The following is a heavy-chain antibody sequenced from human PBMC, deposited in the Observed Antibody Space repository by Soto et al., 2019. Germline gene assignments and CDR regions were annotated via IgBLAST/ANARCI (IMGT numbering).Heavy chain of an antibody. V-gene: IGHV4-30-2*01. D-gene: IGHD6-13*01. CDR1: GGSIGSGSYS. Sequence: SETLSLTCAVSGGSIGSGSYSWSWILQPPGKGLEWIGYIYHSGSTYYNPSLKSRVTISVDRSKNQFSLKLSSVTAADTAVYYCARGRLAAAAPLSYYYYGMDVWGQGTTVTVSS. CDR3: ARGRLAAAAPLSYYYYGMDV. J-gene: IGHJ6*02. CDR2: IYHSGST.